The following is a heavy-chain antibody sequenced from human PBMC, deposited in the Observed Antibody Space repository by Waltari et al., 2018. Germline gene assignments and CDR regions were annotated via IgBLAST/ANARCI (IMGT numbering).Heavy chain of an antibody. CDR3: ARHGIRLGLYYFDY. Sequence: EVKLVESGGGLVQPGGSLRLSGEASGFVFRSFDMNWVRQAPGKGLEWIAHIRNSGSTIYYADSVKGRFSISRDNAKESLFLQMNSLRAEDTAVYYCARHGIRLGLYYFDYWGQGALVTVSS. CDR1: GFVFRSFD. CDR2: IRNSGSTI. V-gene: IGHV3-48*03. D-gene: IGHD3-9*01. J-gene: IGHJ4*02.